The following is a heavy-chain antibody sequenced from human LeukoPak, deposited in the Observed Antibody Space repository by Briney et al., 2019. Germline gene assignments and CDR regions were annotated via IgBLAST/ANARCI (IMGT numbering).Heavy chain of an antibody. D-gene: IGHD6-13*01. Sequence: GGSLRLSCAASGFTFSRYYMHWVRQAPGKGLVWVSRINSDGSGTIYADSVKGRFTVSRDNAKNTLYLQMNSLRVEDTAMYYCTRVFAGDEYSSSGYWGQGTLVTVSS. CDR1: GFTFSRYY. CDR3: TRVFAGDEYSSSGY. J-gene: IGHJ4*02. CDR2: INSDGSGT. V-gene: IGHV3-74*01.